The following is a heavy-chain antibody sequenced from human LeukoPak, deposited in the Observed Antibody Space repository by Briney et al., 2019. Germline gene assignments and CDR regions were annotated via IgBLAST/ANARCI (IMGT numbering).Heavy chain of an antibody. D-gene: IGHD1-7*01. V-gene: IGHV3-21*01. CDR3: ARFNWNYHYFDY. CDR2: ISSSSSYI. CDR1: GFTFSSYS. J-gene: IGHJ4*02. Sequence: GGSLRLSCAASGFTFSSYSMNWVRQAPGKGLEWVSSISSSSSYIYYADSVKGRFTISRDNAKNSLYLQMNSLRAEDTTVYYCARFNWNYHYFDYWGQGTLVTVSS.